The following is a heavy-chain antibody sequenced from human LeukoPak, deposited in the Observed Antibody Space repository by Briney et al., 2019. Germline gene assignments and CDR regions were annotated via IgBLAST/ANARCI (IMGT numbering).Heavy chain of an antibody. CDR1: GFTFDDYT. CDR2: ISWDGGST. J-gene: IGHJ4*02. V-gene: IGHV3-43*01. D-gene: IGHD3-22*01. CDR3: AKDITSPYYYDSSGYALPDY. Sequence: GGSLRLSCAASGFTFDDYTMHWVRQAPGKGLEWVSLISWDGGSTYYADSVKGRFTISRDNSKNSLHLQMNSLRTEDTALYYCAKDITSPYYYDSSGYALPDYWGQGTLVTVSS.